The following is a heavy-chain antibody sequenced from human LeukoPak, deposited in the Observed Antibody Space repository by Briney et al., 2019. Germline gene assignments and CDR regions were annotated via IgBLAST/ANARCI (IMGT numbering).Heavy chain of an antibody. CDR3: ARGPSYVVTFGGVINGFDP. CDR1: GYTFTSYD. V-gene: IGHV1-8*01. J-gene: IGHJ5*02. Sequence: ASVKVSCNPSGYTFTSYDFNWVRQATGQRLVWMGWMNPHSGNTGNAHKFHGRVTMTRNTSISTAYMELSSLRSEDTAVYYCARGPSYVVTFGGVINGFDPWGQGTLVTVSS. CDR2: MNPHSGNT. D-gene: IGHD3-16*01.